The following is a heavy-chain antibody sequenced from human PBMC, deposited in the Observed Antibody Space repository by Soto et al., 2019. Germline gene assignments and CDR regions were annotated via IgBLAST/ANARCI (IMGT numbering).Heavy chain of an antibody. CDR3: AREPQSARIFGLREPYGMDV. V-gene: IGHV3-21*01. CDR1: GFTLRSHS. J-gene: IGHJ6*02. CDR2: ISTSSSFI. Sequence: GGSLRLACETSGFTLRSHSMDWVRQAPGRGLEWVASISTSSSFIYYGDSVRGRFIISRDNAKNSLDLQMDSLRAEDTAVYYCAREPQSARIFGLREPYGMDVWGQGTTVTVSS. D-gene: IGHD3-3*01.